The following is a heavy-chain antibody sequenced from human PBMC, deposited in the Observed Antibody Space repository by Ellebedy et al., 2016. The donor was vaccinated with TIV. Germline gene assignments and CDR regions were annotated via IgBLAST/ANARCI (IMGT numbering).Heavy chain of an antibody. V-gene: IGHV4-4*07. Sequence: SETLSLXXTVSGGSISSYYWSWIRQPAGKGLEWIGRIYTSGSTNYNPSLKSRVTMSVDTSKNQFSLKLSSVTAADTAVYYCARDPLGQANWGSYYFDYWGQGTLVTVSS. J-gene: IGHJ4*02. CDR3: ARDPLGQANWGSYYFDY. CDR1: GGSISSYY. D-gene: IGHD7-27*01. CDR2: IYTSGST.